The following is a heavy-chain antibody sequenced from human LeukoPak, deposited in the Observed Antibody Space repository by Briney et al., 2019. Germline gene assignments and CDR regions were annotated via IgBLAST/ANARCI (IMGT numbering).Heavy chain of an antibody. D-gene: IGHD2-2*01. J-gene: IGHJ3*02. CDR3: AKVSRYCSSTSCFMGGDAFDI. CDR1: GFTFSSYG. Sequence: GGSLRLSCAASGFTFSSYGMHWVRQAPGKGLEWVAVISYDGSNKYYADSVKGRFTISRDNSKNTLYLQMNSLRAEDTAVYYCAKVSRYCSSTSCFMGGDAFDIWGQGTMVTVSS. CDR2: ISYDGSNK. V-gene: IGHV3-30*18.